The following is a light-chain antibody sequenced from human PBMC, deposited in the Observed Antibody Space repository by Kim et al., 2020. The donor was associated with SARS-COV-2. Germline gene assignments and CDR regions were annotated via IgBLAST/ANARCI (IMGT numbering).Light chain of an antibody. J-gene: IGKJ4*01. CDR2: GAS. CDR1: QSVGTK. CDR3: QQYNNWPPLT. V-gene: IGKV3-15*01. Sequence: EIVMTQSPATLSVSPGESATLSCKTSQSVGTKLAWYQQKAGQAPRLLIYGASTRATGIPARFSGSGSGTEFTLTISSLQSEDFAVYHCQQYNNWPPLTFGGGTKLEI.